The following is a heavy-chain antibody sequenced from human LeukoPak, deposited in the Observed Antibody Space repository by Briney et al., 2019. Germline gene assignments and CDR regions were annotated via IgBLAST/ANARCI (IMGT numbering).Heavy chain of an antibody. Sequence: GGSLRLSCAASGFTFSHHGMHWVRQAPGKGLEWVAFIRNDGSNNYYADSVKGRFTISRDNSKNNVYLQMNSLRAEDTAVYYCAKDRYYDSSGYLVYWGQGTLVTVSS. CDR3: AKDRYYDSSGYLVY. CDR2: IRNDGSNN. D-gene: IGHD3-22*01. CDR1: GFTFSHHG. J-gene: IGHJ4*02. V-gene: IGHV3-30*02.